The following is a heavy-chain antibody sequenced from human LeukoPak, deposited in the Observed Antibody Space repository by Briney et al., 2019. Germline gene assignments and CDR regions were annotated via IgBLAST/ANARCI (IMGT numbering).Heavy chain of an antibody. Sequence: GGSLPLSCAASGFTLSGYEMNWVRQAPGKGLEWVSYITSNGRTKYYADSVKGRFTISRDNAKNSLYLQMNSLRAEDTAVYYCARDAQWLPDYWGQGTLVTVSS. CDR2: ITSNGRTK. V-gene: IGHV3-48*03. CDR1: GFTLSGYE. D-gene: IGHD3-22*01. J-gene: IGHJ4*02. CDR3: ARDAQWLPDY.